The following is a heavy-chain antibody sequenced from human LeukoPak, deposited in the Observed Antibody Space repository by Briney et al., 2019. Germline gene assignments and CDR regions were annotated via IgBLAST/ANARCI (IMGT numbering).Heavy chain of an antibody. Sequence: GVSLRVSCAASGFTFSSYAMSWVRQAPGKGLERVSSISGSGDNTYYADSVKDRFSISRDNSKTTVSLQMNSLRAEDTAVYYCAKGRGTAVTSASNYSGHGNPVTVSS. D-gene: IGHD4-17*01. V-gene: IGHV3-23*01. CDR2: ISGSGDNT. J-gene: IGHJ4*03. CDR3: AKGRGTAVTSASNY. CDR1: GFTFSSYA.